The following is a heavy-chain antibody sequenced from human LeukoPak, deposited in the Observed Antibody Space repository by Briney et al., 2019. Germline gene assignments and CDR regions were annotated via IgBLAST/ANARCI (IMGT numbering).Heavy chain of an antibody. Sequence: ASVKVSCKASGGTFSSYAISWVRQAPGQGLEWMGRIIPILGIANYAQKFQGRVTITADKSTGTAYMELSSLRSEDTAVYYCARVEMATIHHYYYGMDVWGQGTTVTVSS. CDR2: IIPILGIA. CDR1: GGTFSSYA. D-gene: IGHD5-12*01. CDR3: ARVEMATIHHYYYGMDV. J-gene: IGHJ6*02. V-gene: IGHV1-69*04.